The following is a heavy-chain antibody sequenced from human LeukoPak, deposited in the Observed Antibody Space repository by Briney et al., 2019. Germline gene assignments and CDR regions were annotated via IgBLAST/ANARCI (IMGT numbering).Heavy chain of an antibody. J-gene: IGHJ4*02. D-gene: IGHD2-15*01. CDR1: GFYFANYA. CDR3: TKAPIVSCSGAFCYPFDS. CDR2: TVGGGSPDT. V-gene: IGHV3-23*01. Sequence: GGSLRLSCAASGFYFANYAMSWVRQAPGKGLEWVSATVGGGSPDTYHADSVKGRFTISRDNSKNTLFLQMNSLRAEDTAIYYCTKAPIVSCSGAFCYPFDSWGQGTLVTVSS.